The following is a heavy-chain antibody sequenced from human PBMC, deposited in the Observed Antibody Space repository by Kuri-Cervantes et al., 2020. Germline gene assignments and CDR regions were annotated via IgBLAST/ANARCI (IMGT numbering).Heavy chain of an antibody. CDR1: GFTLSSYS. V-gene: IGHV3-48*01. CDR2: ISSSSSTI. D-gene: IGHD3-16*02. J-gene: IGHJ4*02. CDR3: ATSHRYIFDY. Sequence: GESLKISCSASGFTLSSYSMTWVRQAPGKGLEWVSYISSSSSTIYYADSVKGRFTISRDNTKNSLYLQMNSLRAEDTAVYYCATSHRYIFDYWGQGTLVTVSS.